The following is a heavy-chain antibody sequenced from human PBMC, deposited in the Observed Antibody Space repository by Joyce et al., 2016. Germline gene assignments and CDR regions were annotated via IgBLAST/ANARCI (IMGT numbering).Heavy chain of an antibody. CDR2: ISWDGGST. CDR1: GFTFDDYT. J-gene: IGHJ4*02. CDR3: AKDRGGFGVVISSYLDY. Sequence: EVQLVESGGVVVQPGGSLRPSCAASGFTFDDYTKHWVGQDAGKGMEWVSLISWDGGSTYYAGTVKGRFTISRDNSKNALYLQMNSLRTEDTALYYCAKDRGGFGVVISSYLDYWGQGTLVTVSS. D-gene: IGHD3-3*01. V-gene: IGHV3-43*01.